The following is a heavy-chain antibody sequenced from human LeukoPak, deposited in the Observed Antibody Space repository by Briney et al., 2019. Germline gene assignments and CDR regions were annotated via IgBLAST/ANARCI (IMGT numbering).Heavy chain of an antibody. CDR3: ARGRAAMVPLFDY. CDR2: ISSSSSYI. CDR1: GFTVSSYS. D-gene: IGHD5-18*01. J-gene: IGHJ4*02. V-gene: IGHV3-21*01. Sequence: PGGSLRLSCAASGFTVSSYSMNWVRQAPGKGLEWVSSISSSSSYIYYADSVKGRFTISRDNAKNSLYLQMNSLRAEDTAVYYCARGRAAMVPLFDYWGQGTLVTVSS.